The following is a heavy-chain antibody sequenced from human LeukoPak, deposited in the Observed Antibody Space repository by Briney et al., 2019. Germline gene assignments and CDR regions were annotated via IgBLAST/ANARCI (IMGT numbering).Heavy chain of an antibody. D-gene: IGHD2-2*02. V-gene: IGHV4-34*01. J-gene: IGHJ6*02. CDR1: GGSFSGYY. CDR2: INHSGST. CDR3: AGSAYCSSTSCYNGHDAYYYYGMDV. Sequence: SSETLSLTCAVYGGSFSGYYWSWIRQPPGKGLEWIGEINHSGSTNYNPSLKSRVTISVDTSKNQFSLKLSSVTAADTAVYYCAGSAYCSSTSCYNGHDAYYYYGMDVWGQGTTVTVSS.